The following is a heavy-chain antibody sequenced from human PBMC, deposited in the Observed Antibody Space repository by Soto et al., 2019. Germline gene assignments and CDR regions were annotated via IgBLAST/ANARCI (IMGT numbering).Heavy chain of an antibody. D-gene: IGHD1-7*01. Sequence: GASVKVSCKASGYTFTGHDLHWVRQAPGQGLEWMGGIIPIFGTANYAQKFQGRVTITADESTSTAYMELSSLRSEDTAVYYCARPYITGTTFPPHDAFDIWGQGTMVTVSS. J-gene: IGHJ3*02. CDR2: IIPIFGTA. CDR1: GYTFTGHD. CDR3: ARPYITGTTFPPHDAFDI. V-gene: IGHV1-69*13.